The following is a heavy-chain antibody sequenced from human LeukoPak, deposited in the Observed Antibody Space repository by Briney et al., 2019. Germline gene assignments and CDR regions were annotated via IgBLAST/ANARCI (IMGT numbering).Heavy chain of an antibody. CDR3: ADLEGWRGY. CDR1: GFNFSSYH. CDR2: ISSSSSTI. Sequence: GALRLSCAASGFNFSSYHMNWVRQAPGKGLEWVSYISSSSSTIHYADSVKGRFTISRDNAKNSLYLQMNSLRDEDTAVYYCADLEGWRGYWGQGTLVTVSS. D-gene: IGHD3-3*01. J-gene: IGHJ4*02. V-gene: IGHV3-48*02.